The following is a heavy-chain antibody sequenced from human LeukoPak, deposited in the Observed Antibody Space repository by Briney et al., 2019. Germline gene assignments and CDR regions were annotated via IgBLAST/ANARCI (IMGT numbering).Heavy chain of an antibody. D-gene: IGHD2-15*01. J-gene: IGHJ3*02. Sequence: GGSLRLSCAASGFTFSSYWMHWVRQAPGKGLVWVSRINSDGSSTSYADSVKGRFTISRDNSKNTLYLQMNSLRAEDTAVYYCARDYLYCSGGSCYSGQAFDIWGQGTMVTVSS. V-gene: IGHV3-74*01. CDR2: INSDGSST. CDR1: GFTFSSYW. CDR3: ARDYLYCSGGSCYSGQAFDI.